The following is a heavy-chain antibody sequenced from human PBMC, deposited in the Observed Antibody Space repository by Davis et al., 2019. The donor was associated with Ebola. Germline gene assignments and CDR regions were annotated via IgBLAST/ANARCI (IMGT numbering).Heavy chain of an antibody. CDR2: ITGGAGST. CDR1: GFTFSTYA. J-gene: IGHJ4*02. Sequence: GESLKISCAASGFTFSTYAMSWVRQAPGKGLEWLSVITGGAGSTYYADSVKGRFTISRDNSKNSLYLQMNSLRAEDTAVYYCARGWGDYWGQGTLVTVSS. D-gene: IGHD7-27*01. CDR3: ARGWGDY. V-gene: IGHV3-23*01.